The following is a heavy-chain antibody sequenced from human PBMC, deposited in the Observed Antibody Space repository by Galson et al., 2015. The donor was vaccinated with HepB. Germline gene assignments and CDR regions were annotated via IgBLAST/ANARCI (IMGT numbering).Heavy chain of an antibody. CDR3: ARDLLDDNWNDWC. J-gene: IGHJ4*02. V-gene: IGHV3-7*01. D-gene: IGHD1-20*01. Sequence: SLRLSCAASGFTFSSYWMSWVRQAPGKGLEWVANIKQDGSEKFYVDSVKGRFTISRDNAKNSLYLQMNSLRAEDTAVYYCARDLLDDNWNDWCWGQGTLVTVSS. CDR1: GFTFSSYW. CDR2: IKQDGSEK.